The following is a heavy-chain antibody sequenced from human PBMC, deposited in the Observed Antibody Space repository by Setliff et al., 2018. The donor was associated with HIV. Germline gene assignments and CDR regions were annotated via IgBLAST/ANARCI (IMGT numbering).Heavy chain of an antibody. CDR2: IFHRGNT. D-gene: IGHD2-2*01. Sequence: SETLSLTCAVSGYFIRSGYYWGWVRQTPGKGLKWLGSIFHRGNTYYNPSLKSRLSISVDTAKNQFSLRLTSVSAADTALYYCVRHVGKFCSDASCYGVGWFDRWGQGTLVTAPQ. J-gene: IGHJ5*02. CDR3: VRHVGKFCSDASCYGVGWFDR. V-gene: IGHV4-38-2*01. CDR1: GYFIRSGYY.